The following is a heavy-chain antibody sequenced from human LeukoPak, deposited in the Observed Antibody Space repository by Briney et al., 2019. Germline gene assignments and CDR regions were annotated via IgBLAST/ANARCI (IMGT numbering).Heavy chain of an antibody. CDR2: ISAYNGNT. Sequence: ASVKVSCKASGYTFTSYGISWVRQAPGQGLEWMGWISAYNGNTNYAQKLQGRVTMTTDTSTSTAYMELRSLRSDDTAVYYCATSSVRGVRRVLDPYYYHGMDVWGQGTTVTVPS. CDR1: GYTFTSYG. J-gene: IGHJ6*02. CDR3: ATSSVRGVRRVLDPYYYHGMDV. D-gene: IGHD3-10*01. V-gene: IGHV1-18*01.